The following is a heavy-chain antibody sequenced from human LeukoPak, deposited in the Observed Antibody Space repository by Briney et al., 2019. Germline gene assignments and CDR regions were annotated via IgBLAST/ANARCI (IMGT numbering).Heavy chain of an antibody. CDR3: ARSGQWLGAEYFQH. D-gene: IGHD6-19*01. CDR2: ISSDGSST. Sequence: GGSLRLSCAASGLTFSSYWMHWVRQAPGKGLVWVSRISSDGSSTTYADSVKGRFTISRDNAKNTLHLQMNSLRAEDTAVYYCARSGQWLGAEYFQHWGQGSLVTVSS. V-gene: IGHV3-74*01. J-gene: IGHJ1*01. CDR1: GLTFSSYW.